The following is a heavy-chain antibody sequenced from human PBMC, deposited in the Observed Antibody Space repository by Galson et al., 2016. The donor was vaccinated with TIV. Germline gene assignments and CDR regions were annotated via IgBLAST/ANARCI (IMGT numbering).Heavy chain of an antibody. V-gene: IGHV3-7*01. CDR2: IKEDGSEK. J-gene: IGHJ6*02. CDR1: EFTISDYW. CDR3: ASAATSYGSTMGV. D-gene: IGHD3-10*01. Sequence: SLRLSCAASEFTISDYWMSWVRQAPGKGLEWVANIKEDGSEKYYLGSVNGRFTISRDNAKNSLYLQMNSLRAEDAAVYYCASAATSYGSTMGVWSQGTTVVVSS.